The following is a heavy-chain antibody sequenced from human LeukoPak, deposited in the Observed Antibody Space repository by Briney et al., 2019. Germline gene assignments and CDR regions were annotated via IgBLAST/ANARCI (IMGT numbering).Heavy chain of an antibody. CDR1: VFTFGNYA. Sequence: GGSLRLSCAASVFTFGNYAMSWVRQGPGKGLEWVSTISGSGGSTYYADSVKGRFTISRDNSKNTLFLQMNSLRADDTAVYFCAKDQKSIAATGYDYWGQGTLVTVSS. D-gene: IGHD6-13*01. CDR3: AKDQKSIAATGYDY. CDR2: ISGSGGST. J-gene: IGHJ4*02. V-gene: IGHV3-23*01.